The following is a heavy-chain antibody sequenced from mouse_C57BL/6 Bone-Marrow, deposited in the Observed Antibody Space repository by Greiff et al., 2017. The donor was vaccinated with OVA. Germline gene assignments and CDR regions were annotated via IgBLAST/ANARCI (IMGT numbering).Heavy chain of an antibody. V-gene: IGHV1-55*01. CDR2: IYPGSGST. D-gene: IGHD4-1*01. Sequence: QVQLQQPGAELVKPGASVKMSCKASGYTFTSYWITWVKQRPGQGLEWIGDIYPGSGSTNYNEKFKSKATLTVDTSSSTAYMPLSSLTSEDSAVYYCARLGLSYWYFDVWGTGTTVTVSS. J-gene: IGHJ1*03. CDR1: GYTFTSYW. CDR3: ARLGLSYWYFDV.